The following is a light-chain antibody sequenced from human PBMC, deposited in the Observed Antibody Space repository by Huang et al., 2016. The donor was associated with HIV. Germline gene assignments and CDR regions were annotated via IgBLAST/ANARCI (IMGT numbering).Light chain of an antibody. CDR3: QQYNNWLLS. CDR1: KSVNAN. Sequence: EIVMTQSPATLSLSPGERATLSCRANKSVNANLAWYQQKFGKSPRFLIYGSSTRASGIPARFSGSGSGTDFTLTISSLQSEDVALYFCQQYNNWLLSFGGGTKVDI. J-gene: IGKJ4*01. V-gene: IGKV3-15*01. CDR2: GSS.